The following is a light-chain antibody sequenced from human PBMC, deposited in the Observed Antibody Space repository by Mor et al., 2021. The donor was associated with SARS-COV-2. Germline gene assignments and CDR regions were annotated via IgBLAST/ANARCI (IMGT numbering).Light chain of an antibody. CDR1: HPLLHSSNGDSY. V-gene: IGKV4-1*01. Sequence: TVTCKSSHPLLHSSNGDSYLAWYQVRAGQTPALLIYRASTRETGVPDRFIGSGSGTEFTLTISGLQAEDAAMYYCQQYYTTPLTFGRGTKVEI. J-gene: IGKJ4*01. CDR2: RAS. CDR3: QQYYTTPLT.